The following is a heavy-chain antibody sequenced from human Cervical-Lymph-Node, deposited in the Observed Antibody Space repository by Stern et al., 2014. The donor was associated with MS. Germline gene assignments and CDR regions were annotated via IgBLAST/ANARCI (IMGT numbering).Heavy chain of an antibody. CDR1: GYTFTSYA. J-gene: IGHJ4*02. CDR3: ARATSDYIWGTYRFLDS. CDR2: INAGTGNT. V-gene: IGHV1-3*01. Sequence: QVQLVQSGAEVRKPGASVKVSCKASGYTFTSYAMNWVRQAPGQRLEWMGGINAGTGNTKYSQKFQARVTLTRDTSASTAYMELSSLRSEDTAVYYCARATSDYIWGTYRFLDSWGQGTLVIVSS. D-gene: IGHD3-16*02.